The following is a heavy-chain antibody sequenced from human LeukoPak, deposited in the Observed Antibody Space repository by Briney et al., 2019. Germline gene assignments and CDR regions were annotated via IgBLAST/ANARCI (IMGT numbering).Heavy chain of an antibody. D-gene: IGHD5-24*01. CDR1: GGSISSYY. Sequence: SETLSLTCTVSGGSISSYYWSWIRQPPGKGLEWIGYIYYSGSTSYNPSLKSRVTISVDTSKNQFSLKLSSVTAADTAVYYCARGRDGYNYDHWGQGTLVTVSS. V-gene: IGHV4-59*01. J-gene: IGHJ4*02. CDR2: IYYSGST. CDR3: ARGRDGYNYDH.